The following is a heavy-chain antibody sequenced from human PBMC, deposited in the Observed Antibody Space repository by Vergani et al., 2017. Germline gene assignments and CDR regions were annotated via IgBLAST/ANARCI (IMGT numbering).Heavy chain of an antibody. J-gene: IGHJ4*02. CDR2: IRYDGSNK. CDR3: AKGRYCSGGSCYGSVY. CDR1: GFTFSSYG. D-gene: IGHD2-15*01. Sequence: VEVVESGGGLVQPGGSLRLSCAASGFTFSSYGMHWVRQAPGKGLEWVAFIRYDGSNKYYADSVKGRFTISRDNSKNTLYLQMNSLRAEDTAVYYCAKGRYCSGGSCYGSVYWGQGTLVTVSS. V-gene: IGHV3-30*02.